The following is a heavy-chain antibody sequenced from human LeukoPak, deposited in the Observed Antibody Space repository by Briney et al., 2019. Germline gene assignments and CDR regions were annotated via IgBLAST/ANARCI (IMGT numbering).Heavy chain of an antibody. CDR2: VRYGGSHQ. Sequence: GGSLRLSCAASGFTFASHAMHWVRQAPSQWREWVACVRYGGSHQDYADSVKGRFTISRDNSKNTLYLQMSSLRPEDTAVYYCAKAPWAGGFGESFDLWGRGTLVTVSS. CDR3: AKAPWAGGFGESFDL. CDR1: GFTFASHA. D-gene: IGHD3-10*01. J-gene: IGHJ2*01. V-gene: IGHV3-30*02.